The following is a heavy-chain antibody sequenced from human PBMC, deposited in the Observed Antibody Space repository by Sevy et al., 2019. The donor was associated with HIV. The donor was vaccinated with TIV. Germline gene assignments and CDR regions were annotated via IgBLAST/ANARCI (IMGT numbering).Heavy chain of an antibody. CDR2: INPNRGGT. CDR3: ARVMRGAAVTFCY. V-gene: IGHV1-2*06. J-gene: IGHJ4*02. Sequence: ASVKVSCKASGYTFTGYYMHWVRQAPGQGLEWMGRINPNRGGTNYVQKFQGRVTMTRVTSISTAYMELSRLRSDDTAVYYCARVMRGAAVTFCYWGQGTLVSVSS. D-gene: IGHD6-13*01. CDR1: GYTFTGYY.